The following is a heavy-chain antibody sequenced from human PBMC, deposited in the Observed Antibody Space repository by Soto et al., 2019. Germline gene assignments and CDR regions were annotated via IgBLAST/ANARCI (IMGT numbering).Heavy chain of an antibody. CDR1: GFSLTTSGVG. D-gene: IGHD3-3*01. CDR3: AHRVLRTVFGLVTTTAIYFDF. J-gene: IGHJ4*02. V-gene: IGHV2-5*02. CDR2: IYWDDDK. Sequence: QITLNESGPPVVRPTETLTLTCRFSGFSLTTSGVGVGWIRQSPGKAPEGLALIYWDDDKRYSASLKSRLTITKDTSKNQVVLTVSDLYPTDTATYYCAHRVLRTVFGLVTTTAIYFDFWGQGTPVAVSS.